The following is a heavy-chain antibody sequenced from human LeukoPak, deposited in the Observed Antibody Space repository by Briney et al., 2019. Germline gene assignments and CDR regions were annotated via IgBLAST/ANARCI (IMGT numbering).Heavy chain of an antibody. V-gene: IGHV4-4*02. Sequence: SSGTLSLTCAVSGGSISSSNWWSWVRQPPGKGLGWIGEIYHSGSTNYNPSLKSRVAISVDKSKNQFSLKLSSVTAADTAVYYCARVGSWYSGVYFDYWGQGTLVTVSS. J-gene: IGHJ4*02. CDR3: ARVGSWYSGVYFDY. CDR2: IYHSGST. D-gene: IGHD1-26*01. CDR1: GGSISSSNW.